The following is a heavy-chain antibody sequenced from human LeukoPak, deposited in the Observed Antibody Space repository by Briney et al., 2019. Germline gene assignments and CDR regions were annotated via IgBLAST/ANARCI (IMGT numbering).Heavy chain of an antibody. J-gene: IGHJ4*02. CDR1: GYTFTSYY. D-gene: IGHD2-2*01. CDR2: INPSGGST. CDR3: ARESVCSSTSCLYYFDY. Sequence: ASVKVSCKASGYTFTSYYMHWVRQAPGQGLEWMGIINPSGGSTSYAQKFQGRVTITAGKSTSTAYMELSSLRSEDTAVYYCARESVCSSTSCLYYFDYWGQGTLVTVSS. V-gene: IGHV1-46*01.